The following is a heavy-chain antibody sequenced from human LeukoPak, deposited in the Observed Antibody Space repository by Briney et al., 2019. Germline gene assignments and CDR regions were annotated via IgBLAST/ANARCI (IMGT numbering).Heavy chain of an antibody. CDR3: TLGVLGYSWFDP. J-gene: IGHJ5*02. D-gene: IGHD3-16*01. CDR2: IIPIFGTA. Sequence: VASVKVSCKASGGTFSSYAISWVRQAPGQGLEWMGGIIPIFGTANYAQKFQGRVTITADESTSTAYMELSSLRSEDTAVYYCTLGVLGYSWFDPWGQGTLVTVSS. V-gene: IGHV1-69*13. CDR1: GGTFSSYA.